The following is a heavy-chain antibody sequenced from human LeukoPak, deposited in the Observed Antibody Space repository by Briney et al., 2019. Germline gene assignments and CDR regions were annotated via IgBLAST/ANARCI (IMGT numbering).Heavy chain of an antibody. CDR3: ARVGPIDYYYYPMDV. V-gene: IGHV1-2*02. J-gene: IGHJ6*02. Sequence: ASVKVSCKASGGTFSSYAISWVRQAPGQGLEWMGWLNPDGGGAYYAQSFQGRVTMTRDTSISTAYMELSSLRFDDTAVYYCARVGPIDYYYYPMDVWGQGTTVTVSS. CDR1: GGTFSSYA. CDR2: LNPDGGGA.